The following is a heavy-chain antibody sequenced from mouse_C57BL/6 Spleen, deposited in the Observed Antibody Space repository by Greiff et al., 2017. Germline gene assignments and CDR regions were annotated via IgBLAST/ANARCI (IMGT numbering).Heavy chain of an antibody. J-gene: IGHJ2*01. CDR3: ARGGSSGYVYYCDY. Sequence: EVKLQQSGPELVKPGASVKISCKASGYSFTGYYMHWVKQSHGNILDWIGYIYPYNGVSSYNQTFKGKATLTVDKSSSTAYMEHRSRTSEDSAVYYCARGGSSGYVYYCDYWGQGTTLTVSS. V-gene: IGHV1-31*01. CDR1: GYSFTGYY. CDR2: IYPYNGVS. D-gene: IGHD3-2*02.